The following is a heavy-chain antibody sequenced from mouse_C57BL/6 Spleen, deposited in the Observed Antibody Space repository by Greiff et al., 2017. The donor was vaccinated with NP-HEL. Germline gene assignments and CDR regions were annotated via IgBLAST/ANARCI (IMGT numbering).Heavy chain of an antibody. V-gene: IGHV5-17*01. D-gene: IGHD2-1*01. Sequence: EVMLVESGGGLVKPGGSLKLSCAASGFTFSDYGMHWVRQAPEKGLEWVAYISSGSSTIYYADTVKGRFTISRDNAKNTLFLQMTSLRSEDTAMYYCARRSYYYGNPYYAMDYWGQGTSVTVSS. CDR2: ISSGSSTI. CDR3: ARRSYYYGNPYYAMDY. CDR1: GFTFSDYG. J-gene: IGHJ4*01.